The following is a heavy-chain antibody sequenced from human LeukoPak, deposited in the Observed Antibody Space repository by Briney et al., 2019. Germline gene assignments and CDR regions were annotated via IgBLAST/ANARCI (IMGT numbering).Heavy chain of an antibody. CDR3: ARGFTPYYYYYMDV. Sequence: WETLSLTCTVSGGSISSHYWSWIRQPPGKGLEWIGYIYYSGSTNYNPSLKSRVTISVDTSKNRFSLKLSSVTAADTAVYYCARGFTPYYYYYMDVWGKGTTVTVSS. V-gene: IGHV4-59*11. CDR2: IYYSGST. CDR1: GGSISSHY. J-gene: IGHJ6*03.